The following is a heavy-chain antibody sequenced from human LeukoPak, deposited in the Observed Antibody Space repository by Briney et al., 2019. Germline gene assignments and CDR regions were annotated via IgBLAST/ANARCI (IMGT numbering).Heavy chain of an antibody. Sequence: ASVNVSCKASGYTFTSYAMHWVRQAPGQRLEWMGWINAGNGNTKYLQKLQGRATITGYTSASTAYMELSSLRSEDTAVYYCARERGYCSSTSCYRDAFDIWGQGTMVTVSS. J-gene: IGHJ3*02. D-gene: IGHD2-2*01. CDR1: GYTFTSYA. CDR3: ARERGYCSSTSCYRDAFDI. CDR2: INAGNGNT. V-gene: IGHV1-3*01.